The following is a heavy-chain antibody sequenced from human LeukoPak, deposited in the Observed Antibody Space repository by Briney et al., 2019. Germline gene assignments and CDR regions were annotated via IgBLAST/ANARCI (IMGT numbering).Heavy chain of an antibody. CDR3: ARSLRVRGVPDYMDV. Sequence: GGSLLLSCAASGFTVSSNYMTWVRQAPGKGLEWVSVIYKNAITYYADTVKGRFTISRDNSKNMLYLQMNSLRADDTAVYYCARSLRVRGVPDYMDVWGKGTTVIISS. CDR1: GFTVSSNY. CDR2: IYKNAIT. V-gene: IGHV3-53*01. J-gene: IGHJ6*03. D-gene: IGHD3-10*01.